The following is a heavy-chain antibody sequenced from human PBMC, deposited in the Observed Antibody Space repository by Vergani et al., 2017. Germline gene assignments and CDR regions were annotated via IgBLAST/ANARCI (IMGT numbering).Heavy chain of an antibody. J-gene: IGHJ2*01. CDR1: GGSISSSSYY. Sequence: QVQLQESGPGLVKPSETLSLTCTVSGGSISSSSYYWTWIRQPAGKGLEWIGRIYASGNTNYNPSLRSRVIMSVDTSKNQISLKLTSVTAADTAVYYCARVFSPSAFWYLDLWGRGTLVTVSS. CDR2: IYASGNT. V-gene: IGHV4-61*02. CDR3: ARVFSPSAFWYLDL. D-gene: IGHD2/OR15-2a*01.